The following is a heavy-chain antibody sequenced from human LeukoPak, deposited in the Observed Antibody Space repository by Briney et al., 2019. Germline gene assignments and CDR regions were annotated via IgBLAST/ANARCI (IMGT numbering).Heavy chain of an antibody. CDR1: GGSISSGDYY. D-gene: IGHD5-12*01. V-gene: IGHV4-30-4*02. CDR2: IYYSGST. CDR3: ARDAFGGYAPYFDY. J-gene: IGHJ4*02. Sequence: SETLSLTCTVSGGSISSGDYYWSWIRQPPGKGLKWIGYIYYSGSTYYNPSLKSRVTISVDTSKNQFSLKLSSVTAADTAVYYCARDAFGGYAPYFDYWGQGTLVTVSS.